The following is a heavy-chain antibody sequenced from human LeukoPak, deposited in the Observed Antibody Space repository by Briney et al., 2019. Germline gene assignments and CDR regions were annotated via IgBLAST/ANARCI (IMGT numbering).Heavy chain of an antibody. CDR2: ISYDGSQK. CDR3: ARGRYYGSEIYPEGAISH. D-gene: IGHD3-10*01. J-gene: IGHJ4*02. CDR1: GFTFSSFA. Sequence: PGRSLRLSCVGSGFTFSSFAMHWVRLAPGKGLEWVAVISYDGSQKYYADSVKGRFTISRDNSRNTLSLQMNTLRAEDTAVYYCARGRYYGSEIYPEGAISHWGQGTLVTVSS. V-gene: IGHV3-30*04.